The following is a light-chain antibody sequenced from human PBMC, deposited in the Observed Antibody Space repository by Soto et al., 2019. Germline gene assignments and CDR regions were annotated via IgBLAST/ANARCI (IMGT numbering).Light chain of an antibody. CDR3: QQYNNWPPGDT. J-gene: IGKJ2*01. CDR2: GAS. V-gene: IGKV3-15*01. Sequence: EIVLTQSPGTLSLSPGERATLSCRASQSVSSNLAWYQQKPGQAPRLLIYGASTRATGIPARFSGSGSGTEFTLTISSLQSEDFAVYYCQQYNNWPPGDTFGQGTKLEIK. CDR1: QSVSSN.